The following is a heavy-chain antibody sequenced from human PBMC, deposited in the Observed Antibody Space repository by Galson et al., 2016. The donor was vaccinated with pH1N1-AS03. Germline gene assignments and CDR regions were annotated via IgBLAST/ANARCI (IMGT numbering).Heavy chain of an antibody. Sequence: QSGAEVKKPGESLKISCKGSGYSFNSYWIGWVRQMSGKDQEWMGMIFPGDSDTRYSPSFQGQVTISADSRTAYLQWSSLKASDTAMYYCVRQFDALTGFFDYWGQGALVTVSS. CDR1: GYSFNSYW. J-gene: IGHJ4*02. CDR3: VRQFDALTGFFDY. V-gene: IGHV5-51*01. CDR2: IFPGDSDT. D-gene: IGHD3-9*01.